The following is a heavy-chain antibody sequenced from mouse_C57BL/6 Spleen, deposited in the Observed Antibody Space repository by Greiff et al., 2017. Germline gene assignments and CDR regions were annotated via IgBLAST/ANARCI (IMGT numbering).Heavy chain of an antibody. J-gene: IGHJ4*01. Sequence: EVQVVESGAELVRPGASVKLSCTASGFNIKDDYMHWVKQRPEQGLEWIGWIDPENGDTEYASKFQGKATITADTSANTSYLQLSRLTAEDTAVYYCTTWITTGVDDAMDYWGQGTSVTVSS. CDR3: TTWITTGVDDAMDY. CDR1: GFNIKDDY. D-gene: IGHD1-1*01. V-gene: IGHV14-4*01. CDR2: IDPENGDT.